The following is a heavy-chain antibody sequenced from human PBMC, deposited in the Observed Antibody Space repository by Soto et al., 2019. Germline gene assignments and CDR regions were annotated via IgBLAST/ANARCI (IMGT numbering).Heavy chain of an antibody. V-gene: IGHV1-3*01. CDR1: GYTFTSYA. J-gene: IGHJ3*02. CDR3: AAPGGCTNGVCYTGDAFDI. D-gene: IGHD2-8*01. CDR2: INAGNGNT. Sequence: ASVKVSCKASGYTFTSYAMHWVRQAPGQRLEWMRWINAGNGNTKYSQKFQGRVTITRDTSASTAYMELSSLRSEDTAVYFCAAPGGCTNGVCYTGDAFDIWGQGTMVTVSS.